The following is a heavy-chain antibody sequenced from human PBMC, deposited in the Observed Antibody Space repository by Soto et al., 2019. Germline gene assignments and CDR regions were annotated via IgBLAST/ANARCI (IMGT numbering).Heavy chain of an antibody. CDR2: IYHSGTN. V-gene: IGHV4-59*01. CDR1: GDSLTGSY. J-gene: IGHJ4*02. D-gene: IGHD1-26*01. CDR3: ARDMPYGAGSLAGCDY. Sequence: PSETLSLTCTVSGDSLTGSYWSWIRQPPGKTLEWIGYIYHSGTNTYNPSLKSRVSISVDTSKNQFSLRLTSVIAADTAVYYCARDMPYGAGSLAGCDYWGQGILVTVS.